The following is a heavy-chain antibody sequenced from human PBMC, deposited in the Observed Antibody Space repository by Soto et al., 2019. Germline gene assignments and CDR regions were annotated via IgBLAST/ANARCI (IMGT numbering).Heavy chain of an antibody. V-gene: IGHV3-30*04. CDR2: ISYDGRNK. CDR1: DFTFSSYA. D-gene: IGHD4-4*01. CDR3: ARGGYSKSYYHGLDV. Sequence: QVQLVQSGGDVVQPGRSLRLSCAASDFTFSSYAMHWVRQAPGKGLEWLSVISYDGRNKYYADSVEGRFTISRDNSRDTLYLQMSSLRAEDTAVYFCARGGYSKSYYHGLDVWGQGTTVTVSS. J-gene: IGHJ6*02.